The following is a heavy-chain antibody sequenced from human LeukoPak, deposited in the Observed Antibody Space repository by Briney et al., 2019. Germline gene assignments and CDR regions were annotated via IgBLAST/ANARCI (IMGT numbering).Heavy chain of an antibody. CDR1: GYSFTSHW. D-gene: IGHD6-13*01. V-gene: IGHV5-51*01. CDR2: IYPGDSDT. CDR3: ASHSRGWFDP. J-gene: IGHJ5*02. Sequence: GESLKISCEASGYSFTSHWITWVRQMPGKGLEWMGIIYPGDSDTRYSPSFQGQVTISADKSISTAYLQWSSLKASDTAMYYCASHSRGWFDPWGQGTLVTVSS.